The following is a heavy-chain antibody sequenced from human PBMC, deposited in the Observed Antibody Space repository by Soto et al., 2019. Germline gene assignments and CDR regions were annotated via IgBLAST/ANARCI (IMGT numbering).Heavy chain of an antibody. Sequence: EVQLVESGGNLVQPGGSLRLSCVASGFTFTDHFMDWVRQAPGKGLEWVGRVRNEVRGYGTDYAASVKGRFIISRDYSHNSIYLQMNSLRTEHTAVYYCVRDRSWSYESWGLGNVVTVSS. CDR1: GFTFTDHF. CDR2: VRNEVRGYGT. CDR3: VRDRSWSYES. D-gene: IGHD1-26*01. V-gene: IGHV3-72*01. J-gene: IGHJ5*02.